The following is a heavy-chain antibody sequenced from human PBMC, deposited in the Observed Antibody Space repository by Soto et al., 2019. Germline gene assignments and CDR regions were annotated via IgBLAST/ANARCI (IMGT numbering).Heavy chain of an antibody. CDR1: GYTFTSYD. D-gene: IGHD6-13*01. CDR2: MNPNSGNT. Sequence: ASVKVSCKASGYTFTSYDINWVRQATGQGLEWMGWMNPNSGNTGYAQKFQGRVTMTRNTSISTAYMELSSLRSEDTAVYYCARRIYIAAAGTGVYFQHWGQGTLVTVSS. CDR3: ARRIYIAAAGTGVYFQH. J-gene: IGHJ1*01. V-gene: IGHV1-8*01.